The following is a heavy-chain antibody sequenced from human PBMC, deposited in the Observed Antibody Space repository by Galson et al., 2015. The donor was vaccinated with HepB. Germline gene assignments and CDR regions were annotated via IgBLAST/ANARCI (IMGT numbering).Heavy chain of an antibody. CDR3: ASAGEYQVLYAPFDY. CDR1: GLTFNGHA. J-gene: IGHJ4*02. D-gene: IGHD2-2*02. CDR2: ISHDGSNT. V-gene: IGHV3-30*04. Sequence: SLRLSCAVSGLTFNGHAMYWVHQAPGKGLEWVAVISHDGSNTYYADSVKGRFTISRDNSKNTLYLQMNSLTAEDTAVYYCASAGEYQVLYAPFDYWGQGTLVTVSS.